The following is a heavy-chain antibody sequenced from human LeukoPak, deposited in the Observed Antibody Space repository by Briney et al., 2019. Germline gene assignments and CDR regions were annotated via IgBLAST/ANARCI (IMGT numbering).Heavy chain of an antibody. J-gene: IGHJ4*02. CDR3: VSFYETY. Sequence: PGGSLRLSCAASGFTFSSHVMNWVRQAPGKGLEWVSVISGGSNTYYADSVKGRFTISRDNSKNTLYLQMNSLRAEDTAVYYCVSFYETYWGRGTLVTVSS. CDR2: ISGGSNT. D-gene: IGHD2/OR15-2a*01. CDR1: GFTFSSHV. V-gene: IGHV3-23*01.